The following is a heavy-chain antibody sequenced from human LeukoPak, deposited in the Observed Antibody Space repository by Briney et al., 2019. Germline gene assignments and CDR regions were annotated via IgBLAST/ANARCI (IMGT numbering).Heavy chain of an antibody. J-gene: IGHJ1*01. CDR1: GFTVSSNY. D-gene: IGHD3-22*01. CDR2: IYSGGST. V-gene: IGHV3-66*01. Sequence: GGSLRLSCAASGFTVSSNYMSWVRQAPGKGLEWVSVIYSGGSTYYADSVKGRFTISRGNSKNTLYLQMNSLRAEDTAVYYCAKDDYDSSGYPEYFQHWGQGTLVTVSS. CDR3: AKDDYDSSGYPEYFQH.